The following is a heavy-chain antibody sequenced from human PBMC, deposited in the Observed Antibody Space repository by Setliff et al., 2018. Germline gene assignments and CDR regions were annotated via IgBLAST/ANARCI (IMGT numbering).Heavy chain of an antibody. Sequence: SVKVSCKASGGTFSSYTITWMRQAPGQGLEWMGRIIPIFATTDYAQKFQGRVTITTDDSTSTAYMALSSLRSEDTAVYYCATSPYSDTSTYSSNFLDYWGQGTLVTVSS. J-gene: IGHJ4*02. D-gene: IGHD3-22*01. CDR3: ATSPYSDTSTYSSNFLDY. V-gene: IGHV1-69*05. CDR2: IIPIFATT. CDR1: GGTFSSYT.